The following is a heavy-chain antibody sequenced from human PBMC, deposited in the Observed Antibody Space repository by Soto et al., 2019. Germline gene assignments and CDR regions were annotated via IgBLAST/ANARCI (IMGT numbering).Heavy chain of an antibody. CDR1: GYTFTSYG. J-gene: IGHJ6*04. Sequence: QVQLVQSGAEVKKPGASVKVSCKASGYTFTSYGISWVRQAPGQGLEWMGWISAYNGNTNYAQKLQGRVTMTTDTATSTAYMELRSLRSADNAVYYCARAKRGIEHSYYYSYGMDVWGKGPTVPVSS. V-gene: IGHV1-18*01. CDR2: ISAYNGNT. D-gene: IGHD1-26*01. CDR3: ARAKRGIEHSYYYSYGMDV.